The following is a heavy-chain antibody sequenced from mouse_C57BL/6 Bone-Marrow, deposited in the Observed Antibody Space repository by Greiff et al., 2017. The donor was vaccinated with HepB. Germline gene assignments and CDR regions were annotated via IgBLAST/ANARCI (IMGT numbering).Heavy chain of an antibody. CDR2: ISDGGSYT. J-gene: IGHJ2*01. Sequence: EVKLMESGGGLVKPGGSLKLSCAASGFTFSSYAMSWVRQTPEKRLEWVATISDGGSYTYYPDNVKGRFTISRDNAKNNLYLQMSHLKSEDTAMYYFARDELTTVVATPFDYWGQGTTLTVSS. D-gene: IGHD1-1*01. CDR3: ARDELTTVVATPFDY. V-gene: IGHV5-4*01. CDR1: GFTFSSYA.